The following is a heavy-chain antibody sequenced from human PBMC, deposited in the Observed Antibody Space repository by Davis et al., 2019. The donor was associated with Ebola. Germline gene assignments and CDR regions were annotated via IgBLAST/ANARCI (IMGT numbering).Heavy chain of an antibody. J-gene: IGHJ5*02. CDR3: AYTPRGGYENP. V-gene: IGHV3-48*01. Sequence: PGGSLRLSCAASGFTFSSYSMNWVRQAPGKGLEWVSYISSSSSTIYYADSVKGRFTISRDNAKNSLYLQMNSLRAEDTAVYYCAYTPRGGYENPWGQGTLVTVSS. CDR1: GFTFSSYS. D-gene: IGHD5-12*01. CDR2: ISSSSSTI.